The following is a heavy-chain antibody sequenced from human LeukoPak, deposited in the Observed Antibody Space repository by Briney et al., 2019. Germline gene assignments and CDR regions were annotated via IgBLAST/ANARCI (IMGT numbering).Heavy chain of an antibody. CDR3: ARPCSTSRAFDI. Sequence: GGSLRLSCAASGFTFDDYAMHWVRQAPGKGLEWVSGISWNSGSIGYADSVEGRFTISRDNAKNSLYLQMNSLRAEDTAVYYCARPCSTSRAFDIWGQGTMVTVSS. J-gene: IGHJ3*02. V-gene: IGHV3-9*01. CDR1: GFTFDDYA. CDR2: ISWNSGSI. D-gene: IGHD2-2*01.